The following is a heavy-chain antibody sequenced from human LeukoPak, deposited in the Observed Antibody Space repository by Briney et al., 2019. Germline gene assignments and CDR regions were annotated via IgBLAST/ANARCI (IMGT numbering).Heavy chain of an antibody. J-gene: IGHJ4*02. CDR3: AKDGDSSGYSEPSTGYY. CDR2: ISYDGSNK. V-gene: IGHV3-30*18. Sequence: GRSLRLSCAASGFTFSSYGMHWVRQAPGKGLEWVAVISYDGSNKYYADSVKGRFTISRDNSKNTLYLQMNSLRAEDTAVYYCAKDGDSSGYSEPSTGYYWGQGTLVTVSS. CDR1: GFTFSSYG. D-gene: IGHD3-22*01.